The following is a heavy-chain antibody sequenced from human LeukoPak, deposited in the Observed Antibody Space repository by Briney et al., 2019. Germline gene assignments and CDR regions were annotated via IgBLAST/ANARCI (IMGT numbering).Heavy chain of an antibody. J-gene: IGHJ4*02. D-gene: IGHD2-15*01. V-gene: IGHV3-30*04. CDR1: GFTFSSYA. CDR2: ISYDGSNK. Sequence: GGSLRLSCAASGFTFSSYAMHWVRQAPGKGLEWVAVISYDGSNKYYADSVKGRFTISRDNSKNTLYLQMNSLRAEDTAVYYCAKDRYCSGGSCYSGFFVYWGQGTLVTVSS. CDR3: AKDRYCSGGSCYSGFFVY.